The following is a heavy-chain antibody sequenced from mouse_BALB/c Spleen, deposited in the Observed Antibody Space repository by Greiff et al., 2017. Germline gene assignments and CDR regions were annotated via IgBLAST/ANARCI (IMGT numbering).Heavy chain of an antibody. J-gene: IGHJ4*01. D-gene: IGHD2-2*01. CDR3: AREIYYGYDVRAMDD. CDR1: GYTFADYA. V-gene: IGHV1-67*01. Sequence: VQLQQSGPELVRPGVSVKISCKGSGYTFADYAMHWVKQSHAKSLEWIGVISTYYGNTNYNQKFKGKATMTVDKSSSTAYMELARLTSEDSAIYYCAREIYYGYDVRAMDDWGQGTSVTVSS. CDR2: ISTYYGNT.